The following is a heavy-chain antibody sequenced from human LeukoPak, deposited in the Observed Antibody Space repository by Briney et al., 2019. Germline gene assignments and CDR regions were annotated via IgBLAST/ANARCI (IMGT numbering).Heavy chain of an antibody. D-gene: IGHD1-26*01. V-gene: IGHV4-59*08. CDR2: IYYNGST. Sequence: SETLSLTCTVSGGSINNYYWSWIRQPPGKGLEWVGDIYYNGSTNYSPYLKSRVTLSVDTSKNQFSLKLNSVTAADTAVYYCARLGLAGSAGRTYYFDYWGEGILVTVSS. CDR1: GGSINNYY. J-gene: IGHJ4*02. CDR3: ARLGLAGSAGRTYYFDY.